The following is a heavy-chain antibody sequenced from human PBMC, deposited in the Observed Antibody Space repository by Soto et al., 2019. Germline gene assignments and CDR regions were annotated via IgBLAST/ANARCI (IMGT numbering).Heavy chain of an antibody. J-gene: IGHJ6*03. CDR3: AREGPGPTYYYYYYMDV. CDR2: ISSSSSTI. CDR1: GFTFSSYS. Sequence: GGSLRLSCAASGFTFSSYSMNWVRQAPGKGLEWVSYISSSSSTIYYADSVKGRFTISRDNAKNSLYLQMNSLRAEDTAVYYCAREGPGPTYYYYYYMDVWGKGTTVTVSS. V-gene: IGHV3-48*01.